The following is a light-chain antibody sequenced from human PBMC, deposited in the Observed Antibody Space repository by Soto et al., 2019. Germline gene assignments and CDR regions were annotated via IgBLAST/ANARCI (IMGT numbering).Light chain of an antibody. Sequence: EIVMTQSPATLTVSPGERATLSCRASQSASNNLAWYQQKGGQAPRLLIYGASTRAAGIPARFSGSGSGTEFTLTISSLQSEDFAVYYCQQYNDWPPWTFGQGTKVEIK. CDR2: GAS. J-gene: IGKJ1*01. CDR1: QSASNN. V-gene: IGKV3-15*01. CDR3: QQYNDWPPWT.